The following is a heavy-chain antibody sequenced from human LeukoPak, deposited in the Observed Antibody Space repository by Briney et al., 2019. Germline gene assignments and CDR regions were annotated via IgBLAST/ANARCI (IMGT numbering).Heavy chain of an antibody. V-gene: IGHV5-51*01. D-gene: IGHD3-10*01. CDR1: GYTFANYW. Sequence: GESLMISCTGSGYTFANYWIGWVRPMRGKVLEWMGIVYPGGSQTKYSPSFQGQVTMSADKSLNTAYMQWSSLKASDTAMYYCARSTIVRGILGSGGAFDVWGQGSMVTVAS. CDR2: VYPGGSQT. J-gene: IGHJ3*01. CDR3: ARSTIVRGILGSGGAFDV.